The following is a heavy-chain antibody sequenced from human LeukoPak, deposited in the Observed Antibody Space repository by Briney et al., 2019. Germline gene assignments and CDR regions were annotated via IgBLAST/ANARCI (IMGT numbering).Heavy chain of an antibody. Sequence: ASVKVSCKASGYTFTGYYMHWVRQAPGQGLEWMGWINPNSGGTNYAQKFQGRVTMTRDTSISTAYMELSRLRSDDTAVYYCARVGYYDSSGSPRGGAFDIWGQGTMVTVSS. CDR1: GYTFTGYY. CDR2: INPNSGGT. J-gene: IGHJ3*02. V-gene: IGHV1-2*02. D-gene: IGHD3-22*01. CDR3: ARVGYYDSSGSPRGGAFDI.